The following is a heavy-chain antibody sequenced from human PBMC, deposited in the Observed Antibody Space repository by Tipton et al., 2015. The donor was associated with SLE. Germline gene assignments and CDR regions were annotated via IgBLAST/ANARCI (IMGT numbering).Heavy chain of an antibody. CDR2: IYYSRDT. CDR1: GFSISSYY. V-gene: IGHV4-59*01. Sequence: TLSLTCTVSGFSISSYYWSWIRQSPGKGLEFIGYIYYSRDTNYNPSLKSRVSISVDTSKNQLSLKLTSVTAADTAVYYCARGSVVADDYWGQGTLVTVSS. D-gene: IGHD2-15*01. CDR3: ARGSVVADDY. J-gene: IGHJ4*02.